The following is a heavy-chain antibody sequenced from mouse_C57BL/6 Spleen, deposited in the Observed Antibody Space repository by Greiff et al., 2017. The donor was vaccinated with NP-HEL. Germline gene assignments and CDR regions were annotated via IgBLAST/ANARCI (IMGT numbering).Heavy chain of an antibody. CDR3: ARAGTFDY. D-gene: IGHD3-3*01. CDR2: ILPGSGST. CDR1: GYTFTGYW. Sequence: VQLQQSGAELMKPGASVKLSCKATGYTFTGYWIEWVKQRPGHGLEWIGEILPGSGSTKYHEKFKGKATFTADTSSNTAYMQLSILTTEDSAIYYCARAGTFDYWGQGTTLTVAS. V-gene: IGHV1-9*01. J-gene: IGHJ2*01.